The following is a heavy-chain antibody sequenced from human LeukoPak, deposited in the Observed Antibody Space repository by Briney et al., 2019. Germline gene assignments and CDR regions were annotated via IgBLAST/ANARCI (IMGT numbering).Heavy chain of an antibody. D-gene: IGHD3-10*01. V-gene: IGHV3-9*01. CDR2: ISWNSGSI. Sequence: PGGSLRLSCAASGFTFDDYAMHWVRQAPGKGLEWVSGISWNSGSIDYADSVKGRFTISRDNAKNSLYLQMNSLRAEDTALYYCAKDTNPSLLSMLRGVMNAFDVWAQGTMVTVSS. CDR1: GFTFDDYA. CDR3: AKDTNPSLLSMLRGVMNAFDV. J-gene: IGHJ3*01.